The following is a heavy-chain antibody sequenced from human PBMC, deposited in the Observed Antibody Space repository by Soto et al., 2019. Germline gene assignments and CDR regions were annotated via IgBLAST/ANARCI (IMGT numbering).Heavy chain of an antibody. D-gene: IGHD3-22*01. J-gene: IGHJ3*02. Sequence: QVQLVQSGAEVKKPGSSVKVSCKASGGTFSSYAISWVRQAPGQGLEWMGGIIPIFGTANYAQKFQGRVTFTANEYRSTAYMERSSLRSEDTAVYYCARAMGGIVVRGIAVDIWGQGTMVTVSS. CDR1: GGTFSSYA. V-gene: IGHV1-69*12. CDR3: ARAMGGIVVRGIAVDI. CDR2: IIPIFGTA.